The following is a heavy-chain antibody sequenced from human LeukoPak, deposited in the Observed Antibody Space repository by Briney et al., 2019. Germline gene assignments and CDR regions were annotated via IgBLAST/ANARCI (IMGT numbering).Heavy chain of an antibody. CDR2: IGTAGDT. D-gene: IGHD3-22*01. CDR3: ARSPSGYPRNDAFDI. CDR1: GFTFSSYG. J-gene: IGHJ3*02. V-gene: IGHV3-13*01. Sequence: GGSLRLSCAASGFTFSSYGMHWVRQATGKGLEWVSAIGTAGDTYYPGSVKGRFTISRENAKNSLYLQMNSLRAGDTAVYYCARSPSGYPRNDAFDIWGQGTMVTVSS.